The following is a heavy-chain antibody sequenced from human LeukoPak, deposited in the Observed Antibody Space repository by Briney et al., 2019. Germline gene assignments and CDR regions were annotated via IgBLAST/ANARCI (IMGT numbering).Heavy chain of an antibody. Sequence: ASVKVSCKASGYTFTSYGISWVRQAPGQGLEWMGWISAYNGNTNYAQKLQGRVTMTTDTSTSTAYMELRSLRSDDTAVYYCAGEIRVTVTTPYYYYGMDVWGQGTTVTVSS. V-gene: IGHV1-18*01. CDR3: AGEIRVTVTTPYYYYGMDV. D-gene: IGHD4-4*01. J-gene: IGHJ6*02. CDR1: GYTFTSYG. CDR2: ISAYNGNT.